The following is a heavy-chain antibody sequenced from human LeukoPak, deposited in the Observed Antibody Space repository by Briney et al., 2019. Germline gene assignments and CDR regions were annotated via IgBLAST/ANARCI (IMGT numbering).Heavy chain of an antibody. CDR3: ATDRAGGITMSAGAFDI. Sequence: VASAKVSCKVSGYTLTELSMHWVRQAPGKGLEWMGGFDPEDGETIYAQKFQGRVTMTEDTSTDTAYTELSSLRSEDTAVYYCATDRAGGITMSAGAFDIWGQGTMVTVSS. CDR2: FDPEDGET. D-gene: IGHD3-10*02. CDR1: GYTLTELS. V-gene: IGHV1-24*01. J-gene: IGHJ3*02.